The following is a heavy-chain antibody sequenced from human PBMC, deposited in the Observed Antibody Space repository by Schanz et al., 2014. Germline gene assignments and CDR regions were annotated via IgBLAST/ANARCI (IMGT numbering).Heavy chain of an antibody. V-gene: IGHV3-21*01. CDR1: GFTVSSYT. CDR3: ARPRFDYGEVDY. CDR2: ISGRSSHI. J-gene: IGHJ4*02. D-gene: IGHD4-17*01. Sequence: EGQLAESGGGLVQPGGSLRLSCAVSGFTVSSYTMNWVRQAPGKGLEWVSSISGRSSHIYYADSVKGRFSISRDRFQNTLYLRMSRLRAEDTAVYYCARPRFDYGEVDYWGQGTLVTVSS.